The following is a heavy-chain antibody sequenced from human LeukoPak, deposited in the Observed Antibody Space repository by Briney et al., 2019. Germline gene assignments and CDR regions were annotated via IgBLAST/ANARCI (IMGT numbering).Heavy chain of an antibody. CDR2: ISAYNGNT. J-gene: IGHJ4*02. CDR3: ARDGNGYSSDY. CDR1: GYTFTNYA. D-gene: IGHD5-18*01. Sequence: ASVKVSCKASGYTFTNYAMNWVRQAPGQGLEWMGWISAYNGNTNYAQKLQGRVTMTTDTSTSTAYMELRSLRSDDTAVYYCARDGNGYSSDYWGQGTLVTVSS. V-gene: IGHV1-18*01.